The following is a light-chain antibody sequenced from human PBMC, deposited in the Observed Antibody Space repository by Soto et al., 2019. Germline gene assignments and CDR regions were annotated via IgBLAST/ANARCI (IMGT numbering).Light chain of an antibody. Sequence: EIVMTQSPATLFVSPGERATVSCRASQSVSSNLAWYQQKPGQAPRLLIYEASTRAADTPFRFSGSGYVRQFTLTISSLQSEDFAIYFCHQYNDGPGGTFGQGTKVGIK. CDR2: EAS. V-gene: IGKV3-15*01. CDR1: QSVSSN. CDR3: HQYNDGPGGT. J-gene: IGKJ1*01.